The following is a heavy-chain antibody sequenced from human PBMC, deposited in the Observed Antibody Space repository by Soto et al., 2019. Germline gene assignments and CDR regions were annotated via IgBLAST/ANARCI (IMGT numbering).Heavy chain of an antibody. CDR3: ARVPVAVAATEDYYGLDV. CDR2: INTDGLS. D-gene: IGHD2-15*01. V-gene: IGHV4-4*07. CDR1: GVSITSYY. Sequence: ETLSLTCSVSGVSITSYYWSWIRQSAGGGLEWMGRINTDGLSTYSPSFKSRLTMSLDTSKNQVSLRLISVTAADTAVYFCARVPVAVAATEDYYGLDVWGQGTTVTVSS. J-gene: IGHJ6*02.